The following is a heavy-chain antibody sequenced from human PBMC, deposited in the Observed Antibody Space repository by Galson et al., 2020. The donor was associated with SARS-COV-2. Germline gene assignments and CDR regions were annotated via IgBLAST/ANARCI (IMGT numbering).Heavy chain of an antibody. CDR2: ISSSGNT. J-gene: IGHJ5*02. D-gene: IGHD6-13*01. CDR3: ARLLPRAATGLQKRFDP. CDR1: GDSISNYF. V-gene: IGHV4-59*01. Sequence: SETLSLTCTVSGDSISNYFWSWIRQPPGKRLEWIGYISSSGNTDYTPSLKSRVPISVDTSKNQFSLRLSSVTAADTAVYYCARLLPRAATGLQKRFDPWGQGTLVTVSS.